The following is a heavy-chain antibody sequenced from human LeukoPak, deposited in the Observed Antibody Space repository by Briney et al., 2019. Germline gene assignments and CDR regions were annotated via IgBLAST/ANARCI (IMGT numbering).Heavy chain of an antibody. CDR1: GDSISSGDYY. J-gene: IGHJ2*01. V-gene: IGHV4-61*02. Sequence: SETLSLTCTVSGDSISSGDYYWSWIRQPAGKGLEWIGRISSSGSTNYNPSLKSRVTISVDTSKNQFSLKLSSVTAADTAVYYCARLFHPRPRIAAARGAIRYFDLWGRGTLVTVSS. CDR2: ISSSGST. D-gene: IGHD6-13*01. CDR3: ARLFHPRPRIAAARGAIRYFDL.